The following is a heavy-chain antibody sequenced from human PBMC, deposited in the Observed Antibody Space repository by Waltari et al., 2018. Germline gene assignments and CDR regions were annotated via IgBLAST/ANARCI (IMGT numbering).Heavy chain of an antibody. D-gene: IGHD3-10*01. CDR3: AKDPGKMTAGYYMDV. J-gene: IGHJ6*03. CDR2: IGYDGSDK. CDR1: GLTLSRYG. V-gene: IGHV3-30*02. Sequence: QVQLVESGGGVVQPGGSLRVSCAASGLTLSRYGMTWVRQAPGKGLEWVAFIGYDGSDKYYADSVKGRFTISRDNSKYTLSLQMNSLRPDDTGVYYCAKDPGKMTAGYYMDVWGKGTTVTVSS.